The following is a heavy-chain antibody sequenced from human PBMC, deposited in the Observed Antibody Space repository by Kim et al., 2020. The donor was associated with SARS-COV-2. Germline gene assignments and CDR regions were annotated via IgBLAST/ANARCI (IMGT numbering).Heavy chain of an antibody. Sequence: GGSLRLSCAASGFTFDDYAMHWVRQAPGKGLEWVSGISWNSGSIGYADSVKGRFTISRDNAKNSLYLQMNSLRAEDTALYYCAKDQELVWGYFDLWGRGTLVTVSS. CDR3: AKDQELVWGYFDL. J-gene: IGHJ2*01. V-gene: IGHV3-9*01. CDR1: GFTFDDYA. CDR2: ISWNSGSI. D-gene: IGHD2-8*02.